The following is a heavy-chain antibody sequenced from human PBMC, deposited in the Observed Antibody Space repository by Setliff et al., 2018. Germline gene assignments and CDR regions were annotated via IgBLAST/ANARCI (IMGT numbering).Heavy chain of an antibody. CDR2: INHRGST. D-gene: IGHD6-19*01. CDR3: ARYPRRGNGWYPYYVDV. V-gene: IGHV4-34*01. Sequence: SETLSLTCAAYGGTFSDYHWTWIRQSPEKGLEWIGEINHRGSTNYNPSLKSRVTISIDTSKDQFSLRLTSVTAADSAVYFCARYPRRGNGWYPYYVDVWGKGTTVTVSS. CDR1: GGTFSDYH. J-gene: IGHJ6*03.